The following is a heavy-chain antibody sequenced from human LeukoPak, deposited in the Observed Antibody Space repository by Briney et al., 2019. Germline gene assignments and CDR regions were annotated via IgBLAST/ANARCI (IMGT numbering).Heavy chain of an antibody. V-gene: IGHV3-64*01. D-gene: IGHD1-7*01. CDR1: GFTFSTYA. J-gene: IGHJ2*01. CDR2: ISSDGGST. Sequence: GGSLRLSCAASGFTFSTYAMHWVRQAPGKGLEYVSSISSDGGSTYYANSVKGRFSISRDNSRNTLYLQMGSLRAEDMAVYYCASSPPTGTTWYFDLWGRGTLVTVSS. CDR3: ASSPPTGTTWYFDL.